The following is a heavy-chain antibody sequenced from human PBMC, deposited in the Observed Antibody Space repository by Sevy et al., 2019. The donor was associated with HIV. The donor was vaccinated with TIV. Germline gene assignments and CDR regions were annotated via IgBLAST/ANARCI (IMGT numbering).Heavy chain of an antibody. V-gene: IGHV3-30-3*01. CDR3: ARDGGNSVKWYPLY. D-gene: IGHD2-2*01. J-gene: IGHJ4*01. Sequence: GGSLRLSCAASGFAFSTHAMHWVRQAPGKGLEWVAVISYEGTETFYAASVEGRFTISRDNSKEMLSLQINSLRPEDTAVYYCARDGGNSVKWYPLYWGHGTLVTVS. CDR2: ISYEGTET. CDR1: GFAFSTHA.